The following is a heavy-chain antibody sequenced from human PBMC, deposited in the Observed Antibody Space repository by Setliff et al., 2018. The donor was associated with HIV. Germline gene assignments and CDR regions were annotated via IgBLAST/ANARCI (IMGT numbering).Heavy chain of an antibody. V-gene: IGHV1-69*10. CDR3: ARGHYDSSGYSHH. CDR1: GGTLSTYA. Sequence: GASVKVSCKASGGTLSTYAISWVRQAPGQGLEWMGGISPIVGIPNYSQTFQGRVSITADKSTSTAYMELSSLRSEDTAVYYCARGHYDSSGYSHHWGQGTLVTVSS. D-gene: IGHD3-22*01. CDR2: ISPIVGIP. J-gene: IGHJ1*01.